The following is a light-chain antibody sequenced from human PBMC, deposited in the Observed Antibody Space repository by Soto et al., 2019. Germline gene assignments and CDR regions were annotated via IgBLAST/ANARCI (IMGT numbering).Light chain of an antibody. J-gene: IGLJ1*01. CDR2: DDD. CDR3: GSWDSSLSAYV. CDR1: SSSIGAGY. Sequence: QSVLTQPPSVSGAPGQRVTISCSGTSSSIGAGYEVHWYQQLPGTAPKLLIYDDDKRPSGIPDRLSGSKSGTSATLGITGFQTGDEADYYCGSWDSSLSAYVFGTGTKVTVL. V-gene: IGLV1-51*01.